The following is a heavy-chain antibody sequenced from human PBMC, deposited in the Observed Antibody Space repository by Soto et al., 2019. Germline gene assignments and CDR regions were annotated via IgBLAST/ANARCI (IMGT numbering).Heavy chain of an antibody. D-gene: IGHD3-22*01. CDR1: GYSISSGYY. CDR2: IYHSGST. Sequence: SETLSLTCAVSGYSISSGYYWGWIRQPPGKGLEWIGGIYHSGSTYYNPSLKSRVTISVDTSKNQFSLKLSSVTAADTAVYYCARSTTYYYDSSGYYSLGYFDYWGQGTLVTVSS. V-gene: IGHV4-38-2*01. CDR3: ARSTTYYYDSSGYYSLGYFDY. J-gene: IGHJ4*02.